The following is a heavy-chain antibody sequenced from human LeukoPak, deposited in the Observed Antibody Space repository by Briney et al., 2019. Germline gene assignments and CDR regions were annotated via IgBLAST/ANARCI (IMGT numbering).Heavy chain of an antibody. D-gene: IGHD5-18*01. CDR2: IYHSGST. CDR1: GYSISSGYY. Sequence: SETLSLTCTVSGYSISSGYYWGWIRQPPGKGLEWIGSIYHSGSTYYNPSLKSRVTISVDTSKNQFSLKLSSVTAADTAVYYCARDRIQLQWFDPWGQGTLVTVSS. V-gene: IGHV4-38-2*02. CDR3: ARDRIQLQWFDP. J-gene: IGHJ5*02.